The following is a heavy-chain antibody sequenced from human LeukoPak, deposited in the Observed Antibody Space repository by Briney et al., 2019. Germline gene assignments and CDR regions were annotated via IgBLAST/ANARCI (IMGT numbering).Heavy chain of an antibody. CDR1: GFTFTSYG. CDR3: ARPRYDYVWGSYDTWFDP. D-gene: IGHD3-16*01. Sequence: GGSLRLSCAASGFTFTSYGISWVRQAPGQGLEWMGWISAYNGNTNYAQKLQGRVTMTTDTSTSTAYMELRSLRSDDTAVYYCARPRYDYVWGSYDTWFDPWGQGTLVTVSS. CDR2: ISAYNGNT. J-gene: IGHJ5*02. V-gene: IGHV1-18*01.